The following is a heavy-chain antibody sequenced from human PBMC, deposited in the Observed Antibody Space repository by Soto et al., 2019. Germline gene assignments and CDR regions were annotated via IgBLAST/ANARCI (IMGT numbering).Heavy chain of an antibody. D-gene: IGHD6-13*01. CDR3: AHRSPAGTRGYYYYGMDV. Sequence: QITLKESGPTLVKPTQTLTLTCTFSGFSLSTSGVGVGWIRQPPGKALEWLALIYWDDDKRYSPSLKSTLTITTDTSKNQVVLTMTNMDPVDTATYYCAHRSPAGTRGYYYYGMDVWGQGTTVTVSS. CDR2: IYWDDDK. V-gene: IGHV2-5*02. CDR1: GFSLSTSGVG. J-gene: IGHJ6*02.